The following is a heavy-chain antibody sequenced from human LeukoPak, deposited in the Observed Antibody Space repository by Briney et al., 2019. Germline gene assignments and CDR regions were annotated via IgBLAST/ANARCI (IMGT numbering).Heavy chain of an antibody. CDR3: ARHGNSNFDY. CDR2: IFYGGST. D-gene: IGHD1/OR15-1a*01. CDR1: GFTVSSNY. J-gene: IGHJ4*02. Sequence: GSLRLSCAASGFTVSSNYMSWVRQAPGKGLEWIGSIFYGGSTYYNPSLKSRVTISVDTSKNQFSLKLSSVIAADTAVYYCARHGNSNFDYWGQGTLVTVTS. V-gene: IGHV4-39*01.